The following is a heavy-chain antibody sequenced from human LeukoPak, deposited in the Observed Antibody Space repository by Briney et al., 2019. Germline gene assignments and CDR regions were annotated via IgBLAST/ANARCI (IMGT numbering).Heavy chain of an antibody. D-gene: IGHD3-16*01. CDR1: GFTFSSYE. CDR3: GASRQYVGAFDI. V-gene: IGHV3-48*03. CDR2: ISSSSTII. Sequence: GGPLRLSCAASGFTFSSYELYWVRQAPGKGLEWISYISSSSTIIKYADSVRGRFTISRDDARESLYLQMSSLGADDTAIYYCGASRQYVGAFDIWGQGTLVTVSS. J-gene: IGHJ3*02.